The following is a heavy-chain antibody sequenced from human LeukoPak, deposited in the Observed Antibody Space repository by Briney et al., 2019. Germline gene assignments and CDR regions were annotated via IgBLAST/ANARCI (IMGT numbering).Heavy chain of an antibody. CDR2: ISGSGGST. J-gene: IGHJ6*03. CDR1: GFTFSSYA. V-gene: IGHV3-23*01. CDR3: AKDMGAPFYYYMDV. D-gene: IGHD1-26*01. Sequence: PGGSLRLSCAASGFTFSSYAMSWVRQAPGKGLEWVSAISGSGGSTYYADSVKGRFTISRDNSKNTLYLQMNSLRAEDTAVYYCAKDMGAPFYYYMDVWGKGTTVTVSS.